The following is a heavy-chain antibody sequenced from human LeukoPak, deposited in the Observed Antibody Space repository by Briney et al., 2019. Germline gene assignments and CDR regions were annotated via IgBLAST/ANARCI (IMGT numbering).Heavy chain of an antibody. D-gene: IGHD1-26*01. CDR2: IKSKTDGGTT. CDR1: GFTFSSYW. Sequence: GGSLRLSCAASGFTFSSYWMSWVRQAPGKGLEWVGRIKSKTDGGTTDYAAPVKGRFTISRDDSKNTLYLQMNSLKTEDTAVYYCTTSGGATTGSDYWGQGTLVTVSS. J-gene: IGHJ4*02. V-gene: IGHV3-15*01. CDR3: TTSGGATTGSDY.